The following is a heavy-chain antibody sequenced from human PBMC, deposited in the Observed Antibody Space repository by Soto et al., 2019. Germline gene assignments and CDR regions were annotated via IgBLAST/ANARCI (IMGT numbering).Heavy chain of an antibody. CDR1: GFTFSSYG. J-gene: IGHJ4*02. Sequence: GGSLRLSCAASGFTFSSYGMHWVRQAPGKGLEWVAVISYDGSNKYYADSVKGRFTISRDNSKNTLYLQMNSLRAEDTAVYYCAKDGTACGGDCYTQDYWGQGTLVTAPQ. CDR3: AKDGTACGGDCYTQDY. D-gene: IGHD2-21*02. V-gene: IGHV3-30*18. CDR2: ISYDGSNK.